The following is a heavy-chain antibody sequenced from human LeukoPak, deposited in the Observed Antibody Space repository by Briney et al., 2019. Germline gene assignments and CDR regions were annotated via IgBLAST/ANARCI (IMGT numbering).Heavy chain of an antibody. CDR3: ARAHDFYYGMDV. CDR2: IYGGGST. V-gene: IGHV3-66*01. Sequence: GSLRLSCAASGFTVSSNYMSWVRQAPGKGLEWVSVIYGGGSTYYADSVKGRFTISRDNSKNTLYLQMNSLRAEDTAVYYCARAHDFYYGMDVWGQGTTVTVSS. CDR1: GFTVSSNY. J-gene: IGHJ6*02.